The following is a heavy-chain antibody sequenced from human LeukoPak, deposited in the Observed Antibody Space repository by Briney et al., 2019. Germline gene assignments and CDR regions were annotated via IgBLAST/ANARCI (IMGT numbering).Heavy chain of an antibody. V-gene: IGHV1-69*13. CDR3: ARASLRLGELSAFGY. CDR1: GGTFSSYA. D-gene: IGHD3-16*02. J-gene: IGHJ4*02. CDR2: IIPIFGTA. Sequence: SVKVSCKASGGTFSSYAISWVRQAPGQGLEWMGGIIPIFGTANYAQKFQDRVTITADESTSTAYMELSSLRSEDTAVYYCARASLRLGELSAFGYWGQGTLVTVSS.